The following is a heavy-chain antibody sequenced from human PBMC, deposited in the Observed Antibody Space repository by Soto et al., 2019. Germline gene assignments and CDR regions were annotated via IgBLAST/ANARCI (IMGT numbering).Heavy chain of an antibody. CDR1: GGTFSSYA. V-gene: IGHV1-69*06. D-gene: IGHD1-20*01. Sequence: VASVKVSCKASGGTFSSYAISWVRQAPGQGLEWMGGIIPIFGTANYAQKFQGRVTITADKSTSTAYMELSSLRSEDTAVYYCARKGFSITGTPGWFDPWGQGTLVTVSS. J-gene: IGHJ5*02. CDR3: ARKGFSITGTPGWFDP. CDR2: IIPIFGTA.